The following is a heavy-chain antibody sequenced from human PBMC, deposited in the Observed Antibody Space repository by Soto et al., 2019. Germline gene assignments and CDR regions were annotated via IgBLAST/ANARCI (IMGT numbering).Heavy chain of an antibody. J-gene: IGHJ6*02. CDR1: GFTFSSYG. CDR3: AKGDIAVAGGRWLHYYGMDV. V-gene: IGHV3-30*18. CDR2: ISYDGSNK. D-gene: IGHD6-19*01. Sequence: PGGSLRLSCAASGFTFSSYGMHWVRQAPGKGLEWVAVISYDGSNKYYADSVKGRFTISRDNSKNTLYLQMNSLRAEGTAVYYCAKGDIAVAGGRWLHYYGMDVWGQGTTVTVSS.